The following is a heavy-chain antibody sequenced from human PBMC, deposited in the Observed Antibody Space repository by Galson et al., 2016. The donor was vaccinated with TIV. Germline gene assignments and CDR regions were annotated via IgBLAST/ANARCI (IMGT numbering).Heavy chain of an antibody. J-gene: IGHJ4*02. V-gene: IGHV3-7*01. D-gene: IGHD3-16*02. CDR2: IEEDGSET. CDR3: FIGHYSDS. Sequence: SLRLSCAASGFAFRSFWMSWVRQAPGKGLEWVANIEEDGSETYYVDSVKGRFTISRDNAKNSLHLQMNSLRAEDTAVYYCFIGHYSDSWGQGTLVTVPS. CDR1: GFAFRSFW.